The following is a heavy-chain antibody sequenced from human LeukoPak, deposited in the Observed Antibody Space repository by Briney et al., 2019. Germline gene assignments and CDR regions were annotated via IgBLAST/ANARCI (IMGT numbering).Heavy chain of an antibody. Sequence: SETLSLTCGVYGASFSGYYWSWIRQPPGKGLEWIGEMNHSGSTNYNPSLKSRVTISVDTSKNQFSLKLSSVTAADTAVYYCARYGSMVRGGGVGYWGQGTLVTVSS. CDR1: GASFSGYY. CDR2: MNHSGST. V-gene: IGHV4-34*01. CDR3: ARYGSMVRGGGVGY. D-gene: IGHD3-10*01. J-gene: IGHJ4*02.